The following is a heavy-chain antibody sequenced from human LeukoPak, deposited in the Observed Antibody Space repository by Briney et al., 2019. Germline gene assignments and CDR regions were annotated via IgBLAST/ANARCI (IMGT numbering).Heavy chain of an antibody. D-gene: IGHD2-15*01. CDR3: ARDLVTIVVVVAATLGVGMDV. CDR1: GYTFTSYY. CDR2: INPSGVST. V-gene: IGHV1-46*01. J-gene: IGHJ6*02. Sequence: ASVKVSCKASGYTFTSYYMHWVRQAPGQGREWMGIINPSGVSTSYAQKFQGRVTMTRDTSTSTVYMELSSLRSEDTAVYYCARDLVTIVVVVAATLGVGMDVWGQGTTVTVSS.